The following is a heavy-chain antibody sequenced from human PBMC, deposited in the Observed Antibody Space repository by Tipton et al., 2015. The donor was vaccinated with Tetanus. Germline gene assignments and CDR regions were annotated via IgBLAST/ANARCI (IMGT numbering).Heavy chain of an antibody. Sequence: TLSLTCTVSGGSIRGSPFFWNWIRQQPGKGPEWIGDIYYSESTFYNPSFESRMTISVDTAKNQFSLKLNSVTAADTAVYYCARDLGGGRVVRLNWFDPVGQGILVTVSS. D-gene: IGHD6-6*01. V-gene: IGHV4-31*03. J-gene: IGHJ5*02. CDR3: ARDLGGGRVVRLNWFDP. CDR2: IYYSEST. CDR1: GGSIRGSPFF.